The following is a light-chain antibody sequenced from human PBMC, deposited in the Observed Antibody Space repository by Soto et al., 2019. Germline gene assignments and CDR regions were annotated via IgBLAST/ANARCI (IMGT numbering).Light chain of an antibody. CDR3: AAWDESRKGWV. J-gene: IGLJ3*02. Sequence: QSVLAQPPSASGTPGQRVTISCSGSTSNIGSNTVSWYRQLPGTAPKVLMYGSDQRPSGVPDRFSGFTSGTSASLAISGLQSEDEADYYCAAWDESRKGWVFGGGTKVTVL. V-gene: IGLV1-44*01. CDR2: GSD. CDR1: TSNIGSNT.